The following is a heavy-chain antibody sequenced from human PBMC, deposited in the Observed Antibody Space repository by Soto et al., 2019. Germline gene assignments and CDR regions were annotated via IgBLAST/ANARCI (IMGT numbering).Heavy chain of an antibody. V-gene: IGHV1-8*01. D-gene: IGHD3-10*01. Sequence: QVQLVQSGAEVKKPGASVKVSCKASGYTFTSYEINWVRQATGQGLEWMGWMNPNSGDTGYAQKFQGRVTMTRNTXISTAYMEMSSLRSEDTAVYYCARGELLWFGELLRWGQGTLVTVSS. CDR1: GYTFTSYE. CDR2: MNPNSGDT. J-gene: IGHJ4*02. CDR3: ARGELLWFGELLR.